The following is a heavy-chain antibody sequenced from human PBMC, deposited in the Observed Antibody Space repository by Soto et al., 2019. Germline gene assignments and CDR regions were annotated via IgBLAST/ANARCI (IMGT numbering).Heavy chain of an antibody. CDR3: ARSVIGDDFWSGYHTAYYYYYMDV. Sequence: GASVKVSCKASGYTFTSYAMHWVRQAPGQRLEWMGWINAGNGNTKYSQKFQGRVTITRDTSASTAYMELSSLRSEDTAVYYCARSVIGDDFWSGYHTAYYYYYMDVWGKGTTVTVS. J-gene: IGHJ6*03. D-gene: IGHD3-3*01. V-gene: IGHV1-3*01. CDR1: GYTFTSYA. CDR2: INAGNGNT.